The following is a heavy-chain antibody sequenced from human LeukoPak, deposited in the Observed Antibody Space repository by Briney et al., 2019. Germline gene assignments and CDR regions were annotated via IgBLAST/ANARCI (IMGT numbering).Heavy chain of an antibody. CDR1: GFTFSSYA. CDR3: ARAYDSSGYYPYYFDY. J-gene: IGHJ4*02. D-gene: IGHD3-22*01. CDR2: ISYDGSNK. Sequence: HPGRSLRLSCAASGFTFSSYAMHWVRQAPGKGLEWVAVISYDGSNKYYADSVKGRFTISRDNSKNTLYLQMNSLRAEDTAVYYCARAYDSSGYYPYYFDYWGQGTLVTVSS. V-gene: IGHV3-30-3*01.